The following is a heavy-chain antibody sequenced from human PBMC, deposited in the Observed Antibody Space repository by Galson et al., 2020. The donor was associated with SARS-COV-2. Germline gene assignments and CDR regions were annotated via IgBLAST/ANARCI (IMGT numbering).Heavy chain of an antibody. J-gene: IGHJ4*02. Sequence: TGGSLRLSCAASGFTFSTYTMNWVRQAPGKGLEWVSFISYDGNNHHYAASVKGRFTISRDNSKNTLFLQMNSLRTEDTAVYYCARDMWAIVEDIAFDYWGQGTLVTVSS. D-gene: IGHD2-15*01. V-gene: IGHV3-30-3*01. CDR2: ISYDGNNH. CDR1: GFTFSTYT. CDR3: ARDMWAIVEDIAFDY.